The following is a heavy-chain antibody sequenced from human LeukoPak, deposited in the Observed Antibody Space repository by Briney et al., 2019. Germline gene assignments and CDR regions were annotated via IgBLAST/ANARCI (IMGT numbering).Heavy chain of an antibody. CDR1: GGSISSYY. J-gene: IGHJ4*02. Sequence: SETLSLTCTVSGGSISSYYWSWIRQPPGEGLEWIGFIYYSGSTNQNPSLKSRVTMSVDTSKNQFFLRLSSVTAADTAVYYCASSSAMVTRSFDYWGQGTLITASS. CDR3: ASSSAMVTRSFDY. V-gene: IGHV4-59*08. D-gene: IGHD5-18*01. CDR2: IYYSGST.